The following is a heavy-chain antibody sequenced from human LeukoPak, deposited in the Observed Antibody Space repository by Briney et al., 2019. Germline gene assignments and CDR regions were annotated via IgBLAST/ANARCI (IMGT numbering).Heavy chain of an antibody. V-gene: IGHV4-59*12. J-gene: IGHJ4*02. CDR1: GDSLSNYN. CDR2: VYYRGNT. CDR3: ARARARGNNWYFDG. D-gene: IGHD1-1*01. Sequence: SETPSLTCTLSGDSLSNYNGHWIPQPPRQGLEWIGYVYYRGNTNYNPSLKSRVTRSADTTKSQFSMRVTSVTAADTAMYYCARARARGNNWYFDGWGQGTVVIVSS.